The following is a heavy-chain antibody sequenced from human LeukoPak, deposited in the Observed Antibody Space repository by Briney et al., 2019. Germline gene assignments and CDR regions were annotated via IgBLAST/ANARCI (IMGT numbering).Heavy chain of an antibody. CDR3: AKRYYGSGRHSFDY. CDR1: GFTFSSYG. CDR2: IRYDGSNK. D-gene: IGHD3-10*01. J-gene: IGHJ4*02. V-gene: IGHV3-30*02. Sequence: PGGSLRLSCAASGFTFSSYGMHWVRQAPGKGLEWVAFIRYDGSNKYYADSVKGRLTISSDNSKNTQYLQMNSLRAEDTAVYYCAKRYYGSGRHSFDYWGQGTLVSVSS.